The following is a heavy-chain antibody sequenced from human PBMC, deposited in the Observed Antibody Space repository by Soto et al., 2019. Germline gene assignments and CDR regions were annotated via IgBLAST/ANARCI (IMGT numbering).Heavy chain of an antibody. D-gene: IGHD3-9*01. Sequence: QITLKESGPTLVRPTQTLTLTCAFSGFSLSTSGVGVGWIRQPPGKALEGLAVIYWDDSKHYSPSLRSRLTITKDTSKNRVLLTMTNMDPMDTGTYYCAHKGPEDWPLDYWGQGTLVTVSS. CDR2: IYWDDSK. J-gene: IGHJ4*02. CDR1: GFSLSTSGVG. CDR3: AHKGPEDWPLDY. V-gene: IGHV2-5*02.